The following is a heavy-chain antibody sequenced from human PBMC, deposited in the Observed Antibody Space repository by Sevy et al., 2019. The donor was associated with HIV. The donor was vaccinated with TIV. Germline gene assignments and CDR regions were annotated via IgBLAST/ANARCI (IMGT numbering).Heavy chain of an antibody. Sequence: GGSLRLSCAASGFSFSSYAMSWVRQAPGKGLEWVSAISGNGGYTFYADSVKGRFTISRDNSKNTLYLQMNSLRAEDTAVYYCAKDGGAEKGAFDIWGQGTVVTVSS. J-gene: IGHJ3*02. CDR2: ISGNGGYT. V-gene: IGHV3-23*01. CDR1: GFSFSSYA. D-gene: IGHD2-15*01. CDR3: AKDGGAEKGAFDI.